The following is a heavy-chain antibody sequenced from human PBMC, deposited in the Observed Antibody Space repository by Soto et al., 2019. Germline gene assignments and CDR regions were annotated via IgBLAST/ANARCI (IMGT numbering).Heavy chain of an antibody. D-gene: IGHD5-18*01. Sequence: SVKVSCKASGGTFSSYAISWVRQAPGQGLEWMGGIIPIFGTANYAQKFQGRVTITADESTSTAYMELSSLRSEDTAVYYCARVSGYSYGAYYYYYYGMDVWGQGTTVTVSS. J-gene: IGHJ6*02. CDR2: IIPIFGTA. CDR1: GGTFSSYA. CDR3: ARVSGYSYGAYYYYYYGMDV. V-gene: IGHV1-69*13.